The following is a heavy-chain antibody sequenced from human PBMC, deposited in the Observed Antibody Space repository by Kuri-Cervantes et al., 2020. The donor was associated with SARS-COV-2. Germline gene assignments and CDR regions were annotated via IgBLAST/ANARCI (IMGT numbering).Heavy chain of an antibody. Sequence: GSLRLSCAVSGYSISSGYYRSWIRQPPGKGLEWIGYIYYSGSANYNPSLKSRVTTSIDTSKNQFSLKLSSVTAADTAVYSCARDPPRGYSPIPSLRYWGQGSLVTVSS. V-gene: IGHV4-38-2*02. CDR3: ARDPPRGYSPIPSLRY. D-gene: IGHD5-18*01. CDR2: IYYSGSA. CDR1: GYSISSGYY. J-gene: IGHJ4*02.